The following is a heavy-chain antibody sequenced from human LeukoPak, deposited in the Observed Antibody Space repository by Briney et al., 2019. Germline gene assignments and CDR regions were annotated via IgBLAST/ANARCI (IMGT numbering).Heavy chain of an antibody. CDR3: ARGAGYSSGWYDY. D-gene: IGHD6-19*01. V-gene: IGHV4-30-2*01. J-gene: IGHJ4*02. CDR2: INHSGST. Sequence: SQTLSLTCTVSGGSISSGGYYWSWIRQPPGKGLEWIGEINHSGSTNYNPSLKSRVTISVDTSKNQFSLKLSSVTAADTAVYYCARGAGYSSGWYDYWGQGTLVTVSS. CDR1: GGSISSGGYY.